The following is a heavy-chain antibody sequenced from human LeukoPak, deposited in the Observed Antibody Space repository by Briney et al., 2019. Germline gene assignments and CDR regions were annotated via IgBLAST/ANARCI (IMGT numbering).Heavy chain of an antibody. Sequence: GGSLRLSCAASGFTFGNDWMNWVRQAPGKGLEWVGCINSKTDGGTTDYAAPVKGRFTISRDDSKDTMYLQMNSLKTEDTAVYYCTTYFRGYFEYWGQGTLVTVSS. V-gene: IGHV3-15*01. CDR2: INSKTDGGTT. J-gene: IGHJ4*02. D-gene: IGHD3-9*01. CDR3: TTYFRGYFEY. CDR1: GFTFGNDW.